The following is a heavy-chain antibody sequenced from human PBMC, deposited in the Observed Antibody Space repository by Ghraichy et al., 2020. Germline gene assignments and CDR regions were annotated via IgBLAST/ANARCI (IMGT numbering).Heavy chain of an antibody. CDR1: GYSISSGYY. Sequence: LSCTVSGYSISSGYYWGWIRQPPGKGLEWIGSIYHSGSTYYNPSLKSRVTISVDTSKNQFSLKLSSVTAADTAVYYCARDSTVVVPYQPAAFDYWGQGTLVTVSS. D-gene: IGHD2-2*01. V-gene: IGHV4-38-2*02. CDR2: IYHSGST. CDR3: ARDSTVVVPYQPAAFDY. J-gene: IGHJ4*02.